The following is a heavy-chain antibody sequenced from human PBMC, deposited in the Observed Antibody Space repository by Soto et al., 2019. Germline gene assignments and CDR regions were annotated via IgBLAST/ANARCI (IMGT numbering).Heavy chain of an antibody. V-gene: IGHV3-74*01. D-gene: IGHD3-16*01. CDR1: GFTFSNYW. CDR3: ARVGNGEYVFYY. CDR2: INSDGGTT. J-gene: IGHJ4*02. Sequence: EVQLVESGGGLVQPGGSLRLSCAASGFTFSNYWRHWFRQAPGKGLVCVSRINSDGGTTSYADSVKGRFTISRDNAKNTLYLQMNGLRAEDTAVYYCARVGNGEYVFYYWGQGTLGTVSS.